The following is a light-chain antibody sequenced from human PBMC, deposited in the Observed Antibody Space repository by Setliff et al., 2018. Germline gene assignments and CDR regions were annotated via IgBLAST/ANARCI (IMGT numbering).Light chain of an antibody. CDR2: DVN. V-gene: IGLV2-11*01. CDR3: CSYAGSFTFGYV. Sequence: QSVLTQPRSVSGSPGQSVAISCTGTSSDVGGYNYVSWYQQHPGKAPKVMIYDVNKRPSGVPDRFSGSKSGNTASLTISGLQAEDEADYYCCSYAGSFTFGYVFGTGTKVTVL. CDR1: SSDVGGYNY. J-gene: IGLJ1*01.